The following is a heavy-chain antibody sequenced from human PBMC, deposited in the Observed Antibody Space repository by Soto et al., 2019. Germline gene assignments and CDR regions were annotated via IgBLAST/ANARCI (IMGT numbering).Heavy chain of an antibody. V-gene: IGHV3-30*03. J-gene: IGHJ4*02. D-gene: IGHD2-2*02. CDR2: ISYDGSNK. Sequence: XGSLRLSCAASGFTFSSYGMHWVRQAPGKGLEWVAVISYDGSNKYYADSVKGRFTISRDNSKNTLYLQMNSLRAEDTAVYYCATHTQAYWGQGTLVTVSS. CDR3: ATHTQAY. CDR1: GFTFSSYG.